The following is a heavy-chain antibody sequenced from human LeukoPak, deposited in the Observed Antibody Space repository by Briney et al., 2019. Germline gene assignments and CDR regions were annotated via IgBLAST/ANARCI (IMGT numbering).Heavy chain of an antibody. CDR2: IRYDGSNK. Sequence: PGGSLRLSCAASGFTFSSYGMHWVRQAPGKGLEWVAFIRYDGSNKYYADSVKGRFTISRDNSKNTLYLQMNSLRAEDTAVYYCARNSRIQETSIIDYWGQGTLVTVSS. D-gene: IGHD2/OR15-2a*01. CDR3: ARNSRIQETSIIDY. CDR1: GFTFSSYG. J-gene: IGHJ4*02. V-gene: IGHV3-30*02.